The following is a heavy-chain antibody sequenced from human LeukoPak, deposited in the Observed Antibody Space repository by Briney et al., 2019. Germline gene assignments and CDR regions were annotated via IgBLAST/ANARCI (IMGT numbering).Heavy chain of an antibody. CDR2: ISWNSGSI. CDR1: GFTFDDYA. D-gene: IGHD3-10*01. CDR3: AKSLAMVRGELDY. V-gene: IGHV3-9*01. J-gene: IGHJ4*02. Sequence: PGGSLRLSCAASGFTFDDYAMHWVRQAPGKGLEWVSGISWNSGSIAYADSVKGRFTISRDNAKNSLYPQMSSLRAEDTALYYCAKSLAMVRGELDYWGQGTLVTVSS.